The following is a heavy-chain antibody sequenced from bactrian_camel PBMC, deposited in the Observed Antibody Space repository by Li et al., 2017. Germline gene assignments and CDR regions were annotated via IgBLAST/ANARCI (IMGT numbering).Heavy chain of an antibody. V-gene: IGHV3S6*01. J-gene: IGHJ4*01. CDR2: IDPDGNTRYA. D-gene: IGHD3*01. Sequence: QVQLVESGGGSVQAGGSLRLSCAASGDTVSSIYMAWFRQAPGKEREGVAAIDPDGNTRYANYEDSVKGRITISRDNAKDTLYLQMNSLKIEDTAVYYCALGSSRQATMTARGKGTQVTVS. CDR1: GDTVSSIY.